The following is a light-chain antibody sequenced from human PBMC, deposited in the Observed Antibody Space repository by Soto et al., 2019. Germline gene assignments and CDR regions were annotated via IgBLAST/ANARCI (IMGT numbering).Light chain of an antibody. J-gene: IGKJ4*01. CDR3: QQRSNWPLT. CDR1: QSVSSY. Sequence: EIVLTQSPATLSLSPGERATLSCRASQSVSSYLAWYQQKPGQAPRLLIYDASNSATGIPAWFSGSGSGTDFTLTISSLEPADFAVYYCQQRSNWPLTFGGGTKVEIK. CDR2: DAS. V-gene: IGKV3-11*01.